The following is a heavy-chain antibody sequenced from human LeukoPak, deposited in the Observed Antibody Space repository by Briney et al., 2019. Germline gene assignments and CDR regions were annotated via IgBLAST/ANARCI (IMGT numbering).Heavy chain of an antibody. V-gene: IGHV3-30-3*01. CDR1: GFTFSSYA. CDR2: ISYDGSNK. D-gene: IGHD6-13*01. Sequence: GRSLRLSCAASGFTFSSYAMHWVRQAPGKGLEWVAVISYDGSNKYYADSVKGRFTISRDNSKNTLYLQMNSLRAGDTAVYYCARVPLTPIAAAKKGYFDYWGQGTLVTVSS. J-gene: IGHJ4*02. CDR3: ARVPLTPIAAAKKGYFDY.